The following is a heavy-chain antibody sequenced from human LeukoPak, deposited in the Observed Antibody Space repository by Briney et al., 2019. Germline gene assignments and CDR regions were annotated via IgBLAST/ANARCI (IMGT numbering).Heavy chain of an antibody. Sequence: GGSLRLSCAASGFTFSSYAMHWVRQAPGKELEWVAVISYDGSIKYYADSVKGRLAISRDNSKSTLFLQMNSLRAEDTAVYYCARESGSSYYFDYWGQGTLVTVSS. V-gene: IGHV3-30*09. CDR3: ARESGSSYYFDY. CDR2: ISYDGSIK. D-gene: IGHD1-26*01. J-gene: IGHJ4*02. CDR1: GFTFSSYA.